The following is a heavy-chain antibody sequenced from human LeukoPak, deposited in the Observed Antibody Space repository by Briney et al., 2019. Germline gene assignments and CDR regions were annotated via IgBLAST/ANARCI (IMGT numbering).Heavy chain of an antibody. D-gene: IGHD6-13*01. CDR3: ARVSSSWYANFYY. J-gene: IGHJ4*02. V-gene: IGHV4-59*01. CDR2: IYHSGST. Sequence: SETLSLTCTVSGGSISSYYWSWIRQPPGQGLEWIGYIYHSGSTKYNPSLKSRVTISVDTSKNQFSLNLSSVTAADTAVYYCARVSSSWYANFYYWGQGTLVTVSS. CDR1: GGSISSYY.